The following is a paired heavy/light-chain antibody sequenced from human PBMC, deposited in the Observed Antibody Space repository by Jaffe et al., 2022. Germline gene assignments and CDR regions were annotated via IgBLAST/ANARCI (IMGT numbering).Light chain of an antibody. Sequence: DIVMTQSPLSLPVTPGEPASISCRSSQSLLYSNGYNYLDWYLQKPGQSPQLLIYLGSNRASGVPDRFSGSGSGTDFTLKISRVEAEDVGVYYCMQAIQAPPTFGGGTKVEIK. CDR2: LGS. J-gene: IGKJ4*01. V-gene: IGKV2-28*01. CDR1: QSLLYSNGYNY. CDR3: MQAIQAPPT.
Heavy chain of an antibody. V-gene: IGHV3-30*02. J-gene: IGHJ6*03. CDR2: IRYDGSQT. CDR1: GFTFTNYG. CDR3: AKGGGTGDMIRGLIYYYSMDV. D-gene: IGHD3-10*01. Sequence: QVQLVESGGGVVQPGGSLRLSCAASGFTFTNYGLHWVRRAPGKGLEWVAFIRYDGSQTFYADSVKGRFTISRDNSKNTLDLEMHSLRVEDTAVFYCAKGGGTGDMIRGLIYYYSMDVWGRGTTVTVSS.